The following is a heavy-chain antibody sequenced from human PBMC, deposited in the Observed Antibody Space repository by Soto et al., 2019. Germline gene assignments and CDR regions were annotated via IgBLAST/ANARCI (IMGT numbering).Heavy chain of an antibody. J-gene: IGHJ3*02. Sequence: PSETLSLTCTVSGGSISSYYWSWIRQPPGKGLEWIGYIYYSGSTNYNPSLKSRVTISVDTSKNQFSLKLSSVTAADTAVYYCARGPGGYPLGAYDIWGQGTMVTVSS. CDR1: GGSISSYY. CDR2: IYYSGST. D-gene: IGHD1-26*01. V-gene: IGHV4-59*01. CDR3: ARGPGGYPLGAYDI.